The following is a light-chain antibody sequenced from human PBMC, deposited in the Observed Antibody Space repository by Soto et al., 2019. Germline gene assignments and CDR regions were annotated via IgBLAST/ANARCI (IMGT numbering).Light chain of an antibody. CDR3: HQYNNRPPQT. Sequence: EIVLTQSPGTLSLSRGERAPXXXXXSQSVSSSLAWYQXXPAQAXXLXXYGASSRATGIPDRFSGSGSGPDFTLTIRRLEPHDFSVYYGHQYNNRPPQTFGQGTKVEIK. CDR2: GAS. V-gene: IGKV3-20*01. J-gene: IGKJ1*01. CDR1: QSVSSS.